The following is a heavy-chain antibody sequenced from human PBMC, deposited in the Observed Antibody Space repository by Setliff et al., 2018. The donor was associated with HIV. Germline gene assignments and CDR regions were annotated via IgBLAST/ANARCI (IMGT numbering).Heavy chain of an antibody. J-gene: IGHJ2*01. CDR2: ISAGGGNT. CDR3: AKDPTHDSYGDYYWYFDL. Sequence: GGSLRLSCAASGFTFNTYAMNWVRQAPGKGLEWVSGISAGGGNTYYGDSVKGRLTISRDNSKNTLYLQMNSLRAEDTAVYYCAKDPTHDSYGDYYWYFDLWGRGTLVTVSS. CDR1: GFTFNTYA. D-gene: IGHD4-17*01. V-gene: IGHV3-23*01.